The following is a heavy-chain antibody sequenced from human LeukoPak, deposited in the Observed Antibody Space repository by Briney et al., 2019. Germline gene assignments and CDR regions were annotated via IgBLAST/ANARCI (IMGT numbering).Heavy chain of an antibody. D-gene: IGHD2-21*02. CDR3: ARASGL. CDR2: INHSGST. CDR1: GGSFSGYY. Sequence: PSETLSLTCAVYGGSFSGYYWSWIRQPPGKGLEWIGEINHSGSTNYNPSLKSRVTISADTSKNQFPLKLSSVTAADTAVYYCARASGLWGQGTLVTVSS. V-gene: IGHV4-34*01. J-gene: IGHJ4*02.